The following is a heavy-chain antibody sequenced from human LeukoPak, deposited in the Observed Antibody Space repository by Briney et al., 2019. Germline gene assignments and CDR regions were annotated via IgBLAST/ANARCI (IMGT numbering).Heavy chain of an antibody. Sequence: PSETLSLTCTVSGDSISSGSYYWSWIRQPAGKGLEWIGRIYTSGSTNYNPSLKSRVTISVDTSKNQFSLKLSSVTAADTAVYYCARGGYYDSSGYYLSQYYYYGMDVWGQGTTVTVSS. CDR2: IYTSGST. CDR1: GDSISSGSYY. J-gene: IGHJ6*02. D-gene: IGHD3-22*01. CDR3: ARGGYYDSSGYYLSQYYYYGMDV. V-gene: IGHV4-61*02.